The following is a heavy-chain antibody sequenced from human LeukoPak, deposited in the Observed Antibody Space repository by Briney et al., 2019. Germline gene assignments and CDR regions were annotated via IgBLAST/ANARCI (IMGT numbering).Heavy chain of an antibody. CDR2: INPNSGGT. Sequence: ASVKVSCKASGYTFTGYYMHWVRQAPGQGLEWMGWINPNSGGTNYAQKFQGRVTMTRDTSISTAYMELSRLRSDDTAVYYCASGYYDSSGYFSPGWFDPWGQGTLVTVSS. V-gene: IGHV1-2*02. CDR1: GYTFTGYY. D-gene: IGHD3-22*01. CDR3: ASGYYDSSGYFSPGWFDP. J-gene: IGHJ5*02.